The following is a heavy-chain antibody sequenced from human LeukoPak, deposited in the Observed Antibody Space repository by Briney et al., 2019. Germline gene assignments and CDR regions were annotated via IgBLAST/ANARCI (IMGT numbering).Heavy chain of an antibody. CDR1: GGSISSGSYY. J-gene: IGHJ5*02. V-gene: IGHV4-39*07. Sequence: SETLSLTCTVSGGSISSGSYYWGWIRQPPGKGLEWIGSIYYSGSTYYNPSLKSRVTISVDTSKNQFSLKLSSVTAADTAVYYCARDRGSGSYDNWFDPWGQGTLVTVSS. CDR2: IYYSGST. CDR3: ARDRGSGSYDNWFDP. D-gene: IGHD1-26*01.